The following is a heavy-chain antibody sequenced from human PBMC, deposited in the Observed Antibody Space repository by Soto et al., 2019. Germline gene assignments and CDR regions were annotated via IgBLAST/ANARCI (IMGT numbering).Heavy chain of an antibody. CDR2: IRSKANSYAT. CDR1: GFTFSGSA. D-gene: IGHD2-2*01. J-gene: IGHJ6*03. Sequence: VQLVESGGGLVQPGGSLKLSCAASGFTFSGSAMHWVRQASGKGLEWVGRIRSKANSYATAYAASVKGRFTISRDDSKNTAYLQMNSLKTEDTAVYYCTREYQLPVPYYYYYYMDVWGKGTTVTVSS. CDR3: TREYQLPVPYYYYYYMDV. V-gene: IGHV3-73*01.